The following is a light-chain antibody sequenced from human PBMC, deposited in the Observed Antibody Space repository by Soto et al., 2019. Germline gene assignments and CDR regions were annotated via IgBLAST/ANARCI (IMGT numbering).Light chain of an antibody. CDR2: GAS. J-gene: IGKJ2*01. V-gene: IGKV3-20*01. Sequence: EIVLTQSPGTLSLSPGERATLSCRASQSVSSSYLAWYQQKPGQAPRLLIYGASSMDTGIPYRFSGSGSGTDFTLTISRLEPEDFAVYYCQQYGSSPYTFGQGTKLEIK. CDR1: QSVSSSY. CDR3: QQYGSSPYT.